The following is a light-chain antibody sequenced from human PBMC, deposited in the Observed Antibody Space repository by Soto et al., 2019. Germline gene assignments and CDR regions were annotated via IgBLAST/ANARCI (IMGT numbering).Light chain of an antibody. V-gene: IGLV1-40*01. CDR3: QSYDSSLSGWV. CDR2: GNS. J-gene: IGLJ3*02. CDR1: SGCIGAGYN. Sequence: QYVLTQPPSVSGAPGQRVTISCTGSSGCIGAGYNVGWYQQLPGTAPKLLIYGNSNRPSGVPDRFSGSKSGTSASLAITGLQAEDEADYYCQSYDSSLSGWVFGGGTKLTAL.